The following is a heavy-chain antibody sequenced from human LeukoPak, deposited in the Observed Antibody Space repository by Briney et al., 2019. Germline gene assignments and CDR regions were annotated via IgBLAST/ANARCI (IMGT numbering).Heavy chain of an antibody. CDR1: GGSFNDYY. V-gene: IGHV4-34*01. Sequence: SETLSLTCAVYGGSFNDYYWSWIRQPPGKGLEWIGSIYYSGSTYYNPSLKSRVTISVDTSKNQFSLKLSSVTAADTAVYYCARDWNYGYYFDYWGQGTLVTVSS. D-gene: IGHD1-7*01. CDR2: IYYSGST. J-gene: IGHJ4*02. CDR3: ARDWNYGYYFDY.